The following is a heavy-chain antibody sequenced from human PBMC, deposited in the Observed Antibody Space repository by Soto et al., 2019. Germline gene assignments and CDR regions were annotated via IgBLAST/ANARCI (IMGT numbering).Heavy chain of an antibody. J-gene: IGHJ4*02. CDR3: AKGTVPAAIRRDYFDY. D-gene: IGHD2-2*02. Sequence: GGTLRLSCAASGFTFSTYAMSWVRQAPGKGLEWVSAISGSGDSTYYADSVKGRFTISRDNSKNTLYLQMNSLRAEDTAVYYCAKGTVPAAIRRDYFDYWGQGTLVTVSS. V-gene: IGHV3-23*01. CDR2: ISGSGDST. CDR1: GFTFSTYA.